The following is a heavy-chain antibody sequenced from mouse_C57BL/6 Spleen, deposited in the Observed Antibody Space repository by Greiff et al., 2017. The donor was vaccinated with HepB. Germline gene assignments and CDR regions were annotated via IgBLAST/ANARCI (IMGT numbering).Heavy chain of an antibody. CDR2: IYPGSGST. J-gene: IGHJ2*01. V-gene: IGHV1-55*01. CDR1: GYTFTSYW. CDR3: ATGGLRPYYFDY. D-gene: IGHD2-2*01. Sequence: VQLQQPGAELVKPGASVKMSCKASGYTFTSYWITWVKQRPGQGLEWIGDIYPGSGSTNYNEKFKSKATLTVDTSSSTAYMQLSSLTSEDSAVYYCATGGLRPYYFDYWGQGPTLTVSS.